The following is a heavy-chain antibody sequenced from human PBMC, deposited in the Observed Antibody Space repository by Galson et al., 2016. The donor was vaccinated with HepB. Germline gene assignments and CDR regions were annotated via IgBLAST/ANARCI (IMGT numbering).Heavy chain of an antibody. CDR1: GFSLSSDTVG. Sequence: PALVQPTQTLTLTCTFSGFSLSSDTVGVGWVRQPPGKALDCPALIFSSDAKPHTASLTTRLTITKDPSTAQVFLIMTNMDPVDTATYHCVHAYHKYCSRTTCYTMFDYWGQGTLVTVSS. CDR3: VHAYHKYCSRTTCYTMFDY. V-gene: IGHV2-5*01. CDR2: IFSSDAK. D-gene: IGHD2-2*02. J-gene: IGHJ4*02.